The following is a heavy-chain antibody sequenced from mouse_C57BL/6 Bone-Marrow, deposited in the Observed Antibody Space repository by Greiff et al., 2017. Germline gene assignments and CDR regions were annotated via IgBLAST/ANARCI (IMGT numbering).Heavy chain of an antibody. Sequence: VQLKQSGAELVRPGASVKLSCTASGFNIKDDYMHWVKQRPEQGLEWIGWIDPENGVTNYASKFQGKATITADTSSNTAYLQLSSLTSEDSAVYYCTLYGTQPWFAYWGQGTLVTVSA. CDR2: IDPENGVT. D-gene: IGHD2-1*01. J-gene: IGHJ3*01. CDR1: GFNIKDDY. V-gene: IGHV14-4*01. CDR3: TLYGTQPWFAY.